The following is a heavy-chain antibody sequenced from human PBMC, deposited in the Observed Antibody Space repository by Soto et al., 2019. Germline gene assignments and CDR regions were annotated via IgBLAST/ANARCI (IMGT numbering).Heavy chain of an antibody. CDR2: IRRSGSSA. J-gene: IGHJ4*02. CDR3: AGGGFWFDY. D-gene: IGHD3-10*01. V-gene: IGHV3-48*03. CDR1: EFTFSTYE. Sequence: GGSVRLSCVASEFTFSTYEMNWVRQAPGKGLEWLSNIRRSGSSAYYADSVKGRFTVSRDNAKNSLYLQMNSLRAEDTAVYYCAGGGFWFDYWGQGTLVTVSS.